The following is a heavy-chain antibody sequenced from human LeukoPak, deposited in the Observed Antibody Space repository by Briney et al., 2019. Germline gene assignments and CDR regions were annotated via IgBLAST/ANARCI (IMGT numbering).Heavy chain of an antibody. CDR1: GGSISSGDYY. D-gene: IGHD3-3*01. V-gene: IGHV4-30-4*08. CDR2: IYYSGST. J-gene: IGHJ5*02. Sequence: SETLSLTCTVSGGSISSGDYYWSWIRQPPGKGLEWIGYIYYSGSTYYNPSLKSRVTISVDTSKNQFSLKLSSVTAADTAMYYCARYYDFWSGLLANWFDPWGQGTLVTVSS. CDR3: ARYYDFWSGLLANWFDP.